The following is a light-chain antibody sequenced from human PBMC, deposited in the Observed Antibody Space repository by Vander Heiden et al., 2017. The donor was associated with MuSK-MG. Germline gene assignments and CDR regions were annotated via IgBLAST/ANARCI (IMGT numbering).Light chain of an antibody. J-gene: IGKJ2*01. CDR2: AAS. Sequence: IQLTQSPSFLSASVGERVTITCRASQGISSYLAWYQQKPGKAPKLLIYAASTLQSGVPSRFSGSGSGTEFTLTISSLQPEDFATYYCQQLNSFPPYTFGQGTKLEIK. V-gene: IGKV1-9*01. CDR1: QGISSY. CDR3: QQLNSFPPYT.